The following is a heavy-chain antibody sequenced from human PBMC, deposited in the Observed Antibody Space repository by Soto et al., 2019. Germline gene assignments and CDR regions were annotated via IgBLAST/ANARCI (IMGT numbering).Heavy chain of an antibody. CDR2: IIPILRST. V-gene: IGHV1-69*01. J-gene: IGHJ5*02. D-gene: IGHD2-8*01. CDR1: GGTFVSSA. CDR3: AKKNPHGDSNKAWLDP. Sequence: QVQLLQSGAELREPGSSVRISCTPSGGTFVSSAFAWVRQAPGGKLEWMGGIIPILRSTKYAEKFLGRLTIRADDSSRTAYLEFSSLTFDDTAVYFCAKKNPHGDSNKAWLDPWGQGTLVTVST.